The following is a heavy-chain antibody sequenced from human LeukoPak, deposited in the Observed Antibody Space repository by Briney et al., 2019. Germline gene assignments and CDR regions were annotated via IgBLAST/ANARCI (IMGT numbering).Heavy chain of an antibody. CDR3: ASSYSSSGFDY. CDR1: GGSISSYY. J-gene: IGHJ4*02. Sequence: SETLSLTCTVSGGSISSYYWSWIRQPPGKGLEWIGYIYYSGSTNYNPSLKSRVTISVDTSKNQFSLKLSSVTAADTTVYYCASSYSSSGFDYWGQGTLVTVSS. V-gene: IGHV4-59*01. D-gene: IGHD6-6*01. CDR2: IYYSGST.